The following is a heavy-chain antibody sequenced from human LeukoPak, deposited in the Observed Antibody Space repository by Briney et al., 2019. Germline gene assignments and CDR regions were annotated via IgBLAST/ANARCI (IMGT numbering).Heavy chain of an antibody. CDR1: GGSISSSSYY. CDR2: IYYSGST. Sequence: SETLSLTCTVSGGSISSSSYYWSWIRQPPGKGLEWIGSIYYSGSTYYNPSLKSRVTISVDTSKNQFSLKLSSVTAADTAVYYCASNGPEKKYQLRRDAFDIWGQGTMVTVSS. CDR3: ASNGPEKKYQLRRDAFDI. J-gene: IGHJ3*02. D-gene: IGHD2-2*01. V-gene: IGHV4-39*01.